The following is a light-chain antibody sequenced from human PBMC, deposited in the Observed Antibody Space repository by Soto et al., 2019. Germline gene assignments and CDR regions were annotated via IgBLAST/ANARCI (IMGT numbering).Light chain of an antibody. Sequence: SYELTQAPSVSVAPGQTAMITCGGNDLGSKNVHWYQQRPGQAPVLVVYDDRDRPSGIPERFSGSNSGSTATLTISRVEAGDEADYYCQVWDRINNDVLFGGGTQLTVL. CDR1: DLGSKN. V-gene: IGLV3-21*02. J-gene: IGLJ3*02. CDR3: QVWDRINNDVL. CDR2: DDR.